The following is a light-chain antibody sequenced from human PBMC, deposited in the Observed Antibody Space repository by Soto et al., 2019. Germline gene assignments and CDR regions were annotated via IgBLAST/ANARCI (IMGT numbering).Light chain of an antibody. J-gene: IGKJ1*01. CDR1: QNIVDW. CDR3: QQYNSYWT. V-gene: IGKV1-5*03. CDR2: KAS. Sequence: DIQMTQSPSAVSASVADRVTFAFRASQNIVDWLAWYQQKPGKAPKLLIYKASNLESGVPSRFGGSGSGSEFTLTISSLQPDDFATYYCQQYNSYWTFGQGTKVDIK.